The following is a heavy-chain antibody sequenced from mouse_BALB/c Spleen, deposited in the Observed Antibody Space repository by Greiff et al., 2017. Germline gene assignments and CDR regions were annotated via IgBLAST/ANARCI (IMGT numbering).Heavy chain of an antibody. CDR3: ARRDYEAMDY. CDR2: ISYSGST. CDR1: GYSITSDYA. V-gene: IGHV3-2*02. J-gene: IGHJ4*01. D-gene: IGHD2-4*01. Sequence: EVQLQQSGPGLVKPSQSLSLTCTVTGYSITSDYAWNWIRQFPGNKLEWMGYISYSGSTSYNPSLKSRISITRDTSKNQFFLQLNSVTTEDTATYYCARRDYEAMDYWGQGTSVTVSS.